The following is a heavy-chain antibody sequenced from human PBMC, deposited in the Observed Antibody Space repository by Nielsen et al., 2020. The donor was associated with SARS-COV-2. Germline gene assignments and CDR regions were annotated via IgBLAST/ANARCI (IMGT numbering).Heavy chain of an antibody. CDR2: ISAYNGNT. D-gene: IGHD6-13*01. CDR3: ARVSEEQQLVLFDY. Sequence: ASVKVSCKASGYTFTSYGIGWVRQAPGQGLEWMGWISAYNGNTNYAQKLQGRVTMTTDTSTSTAYMELRSLRSDDTAVYYCARVSEEQQLVLFDYWGQGTLVTVSS. V-gene: IGHV1-18*01. J-gene: IGHJ4*02. CDR1: GYTFTSYG.